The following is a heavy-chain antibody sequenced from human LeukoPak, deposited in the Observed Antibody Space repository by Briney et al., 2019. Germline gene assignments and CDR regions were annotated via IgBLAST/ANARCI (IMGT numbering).Heavy chain of an antibody. V-gene: IGHV4-31*03. Sequence: SETLSLTCTVSGGSISSGDYYWSWIRQHPGKGLEWMGYIYYSGNTYYNPSLKSRVTISVDTSKNQFSLKLSSVTAADTAVYYCARATPGTFDYWGQGTLVTVSS. D-gene: IGHD6-13*01. CDR2: IYYSGNT. J-gene: IGHJ4*02. CDR3: ARATPGTFDY. CDR1: GGSISSGDYY.